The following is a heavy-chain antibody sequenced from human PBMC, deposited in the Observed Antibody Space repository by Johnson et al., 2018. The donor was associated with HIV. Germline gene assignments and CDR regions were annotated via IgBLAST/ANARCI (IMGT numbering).Heavy chain of an antibody. Sequence: VQLVESGGGLVKPGGSLRLSCAASGFTVSSNYMSWVRQAPGKGLEWVSIVYSGGNTYYTDSVKGRFTISRDNSKNTLYLQMYSLRAEDTAVYYCARVGASRFDAFHVWGQGTMVTVSS. J-gene: IGHJ3*01. CDR2: VYSGGNT. V-gene: IGHV3-66*01. CDR3: ARVGASRFDAFHV. CDR1: GFTVSSNY. D-gene: IGHD3-16*01.